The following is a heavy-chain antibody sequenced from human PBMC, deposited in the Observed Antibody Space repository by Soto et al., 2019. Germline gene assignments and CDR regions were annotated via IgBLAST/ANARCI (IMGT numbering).Heavy chain of an antibody. CDR2: INAGNGNT. Sequence: ASVKVSCKASGYTFTSYAMHWVRQAPGQRLEWMGWINAGNGNTKYSQKFQGRVTITRDTSASTAYMELSSLRSEDTAVYYCARDPFYGDYGTSPADDDWGQGTLVTVSS. J-gene: IGHJ4*02. CDR1: GYTFTSYA. CDR3: ARDPFYGDYGTSPADDD. D-gene: IGHD4-17*01. V-gene: IGHV1-3*01.